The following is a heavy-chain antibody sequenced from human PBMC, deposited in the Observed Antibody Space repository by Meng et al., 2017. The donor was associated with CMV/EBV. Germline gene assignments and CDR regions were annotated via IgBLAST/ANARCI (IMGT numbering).Heavy chain of an antibody. CDR1: GGTFSSYA. CDR3: ARGYCSSTSCYTSYYYYGMDV. Sequence: SVNVSCKASGGTFSSYAISWVRQAPGQGLEWMGGIIPIFGTANYAQKFQGRVTITTDESTSTAYMELSSLRSEDTAVYYCARGYCSSTSCYTSYYYYGMDVWGQGTTVTVS. V-gene: IGHV1-69*05. D-gene: IGHD2-2*02. J-gene: IGHJ6*02. CDR2: IIPIFGTA.